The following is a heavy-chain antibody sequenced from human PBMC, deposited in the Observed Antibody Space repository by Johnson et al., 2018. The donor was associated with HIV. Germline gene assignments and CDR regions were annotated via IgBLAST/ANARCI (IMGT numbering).Heavy chain of an antibody. Sequence: EVQLVESGGGLIQPGGSLRLSCAASGFTVSSNYMSWVRQAPGKGLEWVANIKQDGSEKYYVDPVKGRFTISRDNSKNTLYLQMNSLRAEDTAVFFCVKVSSWYFLRAFDIWGQGTMVTVSS. CDR3: VKVSSWYFLRAFDI. CDR1: GFTVSSNY. J-gene: IGHJ3*02. D-gene: IGHD6-13*01. V-gene: IGHV3-7*01. CDR2: IKQDGSEK.